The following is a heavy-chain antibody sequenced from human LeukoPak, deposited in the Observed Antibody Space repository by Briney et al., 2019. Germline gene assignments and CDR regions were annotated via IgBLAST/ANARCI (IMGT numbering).Heavy chain of an antibody. CDR3: AKDRATVPRGNWFDP. V-gene: IGHV3-23*01. Sequence: GGSLRLSCAVSGFTFSSYAMRCVRHAPERGVEYAPAISGSGGSTYYADSVKGRFTISRDNSKNTPYLQMNSLRAEDTAVYYCAKDRATVPRGNWFDPWGQGTLVTVSS. D-gene: IGHD4-17*01. CDR2: ISGSGGST. J-gene: IGHJ5*02. CDR1: GFTFSSYA.